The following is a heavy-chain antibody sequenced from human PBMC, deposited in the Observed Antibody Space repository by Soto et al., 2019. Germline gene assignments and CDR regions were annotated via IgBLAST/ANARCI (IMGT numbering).Heavy chain of an antibody. CDR2: INHSGST. J-gene: IGHJ4*02. CDR1: GGSFSGYY. CDR3: ARALLWFGELGY. Sequence: SETLSLTCAVYGGSFSGYYWSWIRQPPGKGLEWIGEINHSGSTNYNPSLKSRVTISVDTSKNQFSLKLSSVTAADTAVYYCARALLWFGELGYWGQGTLVTVSS. V-gene: IGHV4-34*01. D-gene: IGHD3-10*01.